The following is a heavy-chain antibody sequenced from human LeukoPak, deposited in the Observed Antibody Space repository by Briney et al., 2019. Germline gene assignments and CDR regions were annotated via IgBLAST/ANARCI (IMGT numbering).Heavy chain of an antibody. D-gene: IGHD3/OR15-3a*01. CDR3: VRGTGY. CDR2: ISSNGDNT. CDR1: GFTFSTYV. Sequence: GGSLRLSCSVSGFTFSTYVMHWVRQAPGKGLEYVSAISSNGDNTYYADSVKGRFTIYRDNSKNTLYLQMSCLRADDTAVYYCVRGTGYWGQGTLVTVSS. V-gene: IGHV3-64D*06. J-gene: IGHJ4*02.